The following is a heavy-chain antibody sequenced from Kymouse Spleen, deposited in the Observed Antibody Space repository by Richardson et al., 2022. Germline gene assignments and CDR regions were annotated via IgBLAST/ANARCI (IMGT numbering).Heavy chain of an antibody. D-gene: IGHD2-2*02. CDR1: GFTFSSYG. J-gene: IGHJ6*02. CDR2: IWYDGSNK. Sequence: QVQLVESGGGVVQPGRSLRLSCAASGFTFSSYGMHWVRQAPGKGLEWVAVIWYDGSNKYYADSVKGRFTISRDNSKNTLYLQMNSLRAEDTAVYYCARDGVVVPAAILLLLRYGRLGPRDHGHRLL. CDR3: ARDGVVVPAAILLLLRYGR. V-gene: IGHV3-33*01.